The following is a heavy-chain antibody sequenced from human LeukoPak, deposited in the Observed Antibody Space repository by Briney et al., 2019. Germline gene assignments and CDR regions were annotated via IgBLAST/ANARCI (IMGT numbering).Heavy chain of an antibody. D-gene: IGHD2-2*01. Sequence: SETPSLTCAVYGGSFNDYYWRWIRQPPGKGLEWIGEIHLGGSTNYNPSLKSRVTLSVDTSKSQFSLNLSTVTAADTAVYYCAGRIVPAALGLWGQGTLVTVSS. J-gene: IGHJ4*02. CDR3: AGRIVPAALGL. V-gene: IGHV4-34*01. CDR1: GGSFNDYY. CDR2: IHLGGST.